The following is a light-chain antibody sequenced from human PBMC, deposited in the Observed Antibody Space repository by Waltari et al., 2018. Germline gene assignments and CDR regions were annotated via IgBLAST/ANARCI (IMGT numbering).Light chain of an antibody. CDR2: DVS. Sequence: QSALTQPASVSGSPGQSITISCSGISSYVGGYNFFSWYQQHPGKAPKLLIFDVSNRPSGVSNRFSGSKSGNTASLTISGLQPEDEADYYCSSYRRSSTYVLLGGGTKLTVL. J-gene: IGLJ2*01. V-gene: IGLV2-14*03. CDR1: SSYVGGYNF. CDR3: SSYRRSSTYVL.